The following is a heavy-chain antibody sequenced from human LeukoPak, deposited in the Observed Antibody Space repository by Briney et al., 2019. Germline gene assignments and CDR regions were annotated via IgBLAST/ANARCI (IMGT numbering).Heavy chain of an antibody. CDR2: ISGSGGST. Sequence: EGSLRLSCAASGFTFSSYAMSWVRQAPGKGLEWVSAISGSGGSTYYADSVKGRFTISRDNSKNTLYLQMNSLRAEDTAVYYCAKDGMRRTVSYFDYWGQGTLVTVSS. CDR3: AKDGMRRTVSYFDY. CDR1: GFTFSSYA. J-gene: IGHJ4*02. D-gene: IGHD1-1*01. V-gene: IGHV3-23*01.